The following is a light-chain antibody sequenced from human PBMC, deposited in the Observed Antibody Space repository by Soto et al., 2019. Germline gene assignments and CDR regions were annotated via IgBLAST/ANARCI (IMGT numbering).Light chain of an antibody. J-gene: IGLJ2*01. V-gene: IGLV2-23*01. CDR1: SSDVGSYNL. CDR3: CSYAGRSTHLV. CDR2: EGS. Sequence: QSALTQPASVSGSPGQSITISCTGTSSDVGSYNLVSWYQQHPGKAPKLMIYEGSKRPSGVSNRFSGSKSGNTASLTISGLQAEDEGDYYCCSYAGRSTHLVFGRGTKVTVL.